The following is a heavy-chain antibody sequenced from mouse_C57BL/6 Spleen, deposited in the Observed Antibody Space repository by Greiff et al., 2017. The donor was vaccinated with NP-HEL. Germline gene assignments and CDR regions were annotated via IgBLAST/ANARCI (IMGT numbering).Heavy chain of an antibody. D-gene: IGHD2-1*01. CDR3: TRGGNPGWGAY. V-gene: IGHV14-4*01. CDR1: GFNIPASS. J-gene: IGHJ3*01. Sequence: VQLQQSGAELVRPGASVKLSCTASGFNIPASSLPWVKQRPGQGLEWIGLIYPATGDTEYASKFQGQATITADTSSNTAYLQLSSLTSEDTAVYYCTRGGNPGWGAYWGQGTLVTVSA. CDR2: IYPATGDT.